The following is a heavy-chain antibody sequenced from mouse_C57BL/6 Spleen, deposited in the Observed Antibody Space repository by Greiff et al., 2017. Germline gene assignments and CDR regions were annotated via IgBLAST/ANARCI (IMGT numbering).Heavy chain of an antibody. CDR3: ARSGDGYRYWYFDV. D-gene: IGHD2-3*01. J-gene: IGHJ1*03. Sequence: QVQLQQPGAELVKPGASVKLSCKASGYTFTSYWMHWVKQRPGQGLEWIGMIHPNSGSTNYNEKFKSKATLTVDKSSSTAYMQLSSLTSEDSAVYYCARSGDGYRYWYFDVWGTGTTVTVSS. CDR2: IHPNSGST. V-gene: IGHV1-64*01. CDR1: GYTFTSYW.